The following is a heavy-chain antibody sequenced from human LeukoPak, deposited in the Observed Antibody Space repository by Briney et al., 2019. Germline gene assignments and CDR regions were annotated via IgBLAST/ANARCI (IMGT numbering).Heavy chain of an antibody. V-gene: IGHV3-74*01. Sequence: GGSLRLSCAASGFTFSSYWMHWVRQAPGKGLVWVSRINSDGSSTSYADSVKGRFIISRDNAKNTLYLQMNSLRAEDTAVYYCATRMSSSSLLDYWGQGTLVTVSS. CDR1: GFTFSSYW. CDR3: ATRMSSSSLLDY. CDR2: INSDGSST. J-gene: IGHJ4*02. D-gene: IGHD6-6*01.